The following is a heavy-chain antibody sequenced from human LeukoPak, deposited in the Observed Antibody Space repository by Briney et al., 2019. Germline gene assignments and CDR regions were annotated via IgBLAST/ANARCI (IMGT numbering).Heavy chain of an antibody. J-gene: IGHJ4*02. V-gene: IGHV3-23*01. D-gene: IGHD6-19*01. Sequence: GGSLRLSCTASGFTFSNFAMSWVRQAPGKGLECVSTITDGSGAKDYADSVKGRFTISRDNSKDTLYPQMYSLRAEDTAVYFCAKDSPLTTYTSGWSSNSFDYWGQGTLVAVSS. CDR2: ITDGSGAK. CDR1: GFTFSNFA. CDR3: AKDSPLTTYTSGWSSNSFDY.